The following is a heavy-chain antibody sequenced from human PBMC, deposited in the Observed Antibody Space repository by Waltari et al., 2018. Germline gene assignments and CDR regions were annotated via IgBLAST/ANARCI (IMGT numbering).Heavy chain of an antibody. CDR2: LNWNGATT. CDR1: GFTFHDYG. CDR3: AKTKYSGTYYFDS. Sequence: EVQLVESGGGVVRPGGSLRLSCAASGFTFHDYGMSWVRQVPGKGLEWVAGLNWNGATTRYAESVRGRFTISRDNGKNSLYLHMNSLRAEDTALYHCAKTKYSGTYYFDSWGLGTLVTVSS. V-gene: IGHV3-20*01. J-gene: IGHJ4*02. D-gene: IGHD1-26*01.